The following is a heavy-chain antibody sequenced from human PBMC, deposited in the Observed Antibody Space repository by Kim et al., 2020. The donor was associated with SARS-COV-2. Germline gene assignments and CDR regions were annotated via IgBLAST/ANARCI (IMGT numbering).Heavy chain of an antibody. V-gene: IGHV1-2*06. D-gene: IGHD4-4*01. CDR2: ILLDSGDT. CDR3: ARGGHNNYPAFDI. Sequence: ASVKVSCKASGYTFTAYYIHWVRQAPGQGLEWVGQILLDSGDTISAQKFQGRVTVTRDTSINTAYMDLNSLISDDTAIYYCARGGHNNYPAFDIWGQGTEVTVSS. CDR1: GYTFTAYY. J-gene: IGHJ3*02.